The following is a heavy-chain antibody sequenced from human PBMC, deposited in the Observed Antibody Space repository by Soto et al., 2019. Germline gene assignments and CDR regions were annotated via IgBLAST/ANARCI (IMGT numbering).Heavy chain of an antibody. V-gene: IGHV4-4*07. CDR1: GGSLSSYY. Sequence: PSEPLSLTCTVSGGSLSSYYWNWIRQPAGKGPEWIGRIYISGSTNYNPSLKSRVTMSVDTSKNQFSLKLSSVTAADTAVYYCARDNQQPEEYYYGLDVWGQGTTVTVSS. CDR2: IYISGST. J-gene: IGHJ6*02. D-gene: IGHD6-13*01. CDR3: ARDNQQPEEYYYGLDV.